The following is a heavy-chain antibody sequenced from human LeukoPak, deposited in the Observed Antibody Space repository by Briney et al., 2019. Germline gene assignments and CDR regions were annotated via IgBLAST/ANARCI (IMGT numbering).Heavy chain of an antibody. V-gene: IGHV1-69*06. Sequence: SVKVSCKASGGTFSSYAISWVRQAPGQGLEWMGGIIPIFGTANYAQKFQGRVTITADTSTSTAYMELSSLRSEDTAVYYCARDNNDYVWGSYRNGFDPWGQGTLVTVSS. CDR2: IIPIFGTA. J-gene: IGHJ5*02. CDR3: ARDNNDYVWGSYRNGFDP. D-gene: IGHD3-16*02. CDR1: GGTFSSYA.